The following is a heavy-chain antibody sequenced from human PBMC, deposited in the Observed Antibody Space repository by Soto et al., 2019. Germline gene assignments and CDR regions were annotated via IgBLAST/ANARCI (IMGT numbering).Heavy chain of an antibody. Sequence: GGSLRLSCAASGFTFSAYAMHWVRQAPGKGLEWVALISYDGSNKYYADSVKGRFTISRDNSKNTLYLQMNSLRAEDTAVYYCARGAYYYDSSGYSGAFEIWGQGTMVTVSS. CDR1: GFTFSAYA. V-gene: IGHV3-30-3*01. CDR3: ARGAYYYDSSGYSGAFEI. D-gene: IGHD3-22*01. CDR2: ISYDGSNK. J-gene: IGHJ3*02.